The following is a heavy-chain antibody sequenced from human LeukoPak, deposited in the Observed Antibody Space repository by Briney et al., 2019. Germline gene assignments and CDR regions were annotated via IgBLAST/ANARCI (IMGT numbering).Heavy chain of an antibody. Sequence: GASVKVSCKASGYTFTRYYMHWVRQAPGQGLEWMGWINPNSGGTNYAQKFQGRVTMTRDTSISTAYMELSRLRSDDTAVYYCARLSRVVPAAINYWGQGTLVTVSS. D-gene: IGHD2-2*01. CDR1: GYTFTRYY. V-gene: IGHV1-2*02. CDR3: ARLSRVVPAAINY. J-gene: IGHJ4*02. CDR2: INPNSGGT.